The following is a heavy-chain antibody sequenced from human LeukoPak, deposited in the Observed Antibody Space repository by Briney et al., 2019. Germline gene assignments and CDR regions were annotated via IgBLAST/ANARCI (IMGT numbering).Heavy chain of an antibody. Sequence: GESLKISCKASRNIFSNSWITWVRQMPGKGLEWMGRIKPSDSEIIYGPSFQGHVTISADKSISTVYLQWNSLKASDTAVYYCARPGYWGDAWGQGTRSPSH. J-gene: IGHJ6*02. CDR1: RNIFSNSW. CDR2: IKPSDSEI. CDR3: ARPGYWGDA. V-gene: IGHV5-10-1*01. D-gene: IGHD7-27*01.